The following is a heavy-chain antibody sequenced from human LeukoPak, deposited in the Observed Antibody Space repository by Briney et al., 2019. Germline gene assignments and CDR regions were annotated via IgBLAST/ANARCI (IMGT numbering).Heavy chain of an antibody. J-gene: IGHJ4*02. CDR1: GYXFTTYW. CDR2: IDPSDSYT. CDR3: ARYYDFWSGRNYFDY. V-gene: IGHV5-10-1*01. D-gene: IGHD3-3*01. Sequence: GESLKISCTGTGYXFTTYWISWVRQVPGKGLVWMGTIDPSDSYTKYSPSFQGHVTISADKSIYTAYLQWSSLKASDTAMYYCARYYDFWSGRNYFDYWGQGALVTVSS.